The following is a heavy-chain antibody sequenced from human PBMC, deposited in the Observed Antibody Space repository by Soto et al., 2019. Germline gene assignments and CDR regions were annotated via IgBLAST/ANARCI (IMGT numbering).Heavy chain of an antibody. J-gene: IGHJ3*02. V-gene: IGHV3-30*18. CDR1: GFTFSSYG. CDR2: ISYDGSNK. CDR3: ANLRSPYCSSTSCFPEDAFDI. D-gene: IGHD2-2*01. Sequence: GSLRHWYAASGFTFSSYGMHRFRQAPGKGLEWVAVISYDGSNKYYADSVKGRFTISRDNSKNTLYLQMNSLRAEDTAVYYCANLRSPYCSSTSCFPEDAFDIWGQVTMVTVSS.